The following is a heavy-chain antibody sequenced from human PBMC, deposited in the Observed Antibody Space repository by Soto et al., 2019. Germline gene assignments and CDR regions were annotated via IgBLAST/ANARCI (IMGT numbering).Heavy chain of an antibody. J-gene: IGHJ6*02. Sequence: SETLSLTCTVSGGSISSYYWSWIRQPPGKGLEWIGYIYYSGSTNYNPSLKSRVTISVDTSKNQFSLKLSSVTAADTAVYYCARDIMGTNYYYYGMDVWGQGTTVS. CDR1: GGSISSYY. V-gene: IGHV4-59*01. D-gene: IGHD2-8*01. CDR3: ARDIMGTNYYYYGMDV. CDR2: IYYSGST.